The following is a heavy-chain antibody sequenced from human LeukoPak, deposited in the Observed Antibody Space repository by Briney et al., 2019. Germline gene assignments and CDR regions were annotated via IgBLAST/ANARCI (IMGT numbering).Heavy chain of an antibody. CDR1: GFTFGSSS. D-gene: IGHD3-16*01. V-gene: IGHV3-7*01. Sequence: QPGGSLRLSCAASGFTFGSSSMSWVRPSPGQGLQWVANINHDGTETYYVDSVKGRFTISRDNAKSSLSLQMDSLRADDSALYYCATRKCLGCQLFYLDYWGQGSLVTVSS. J-gene: IGHJ4*02. CDR2: INHDGTET. CDR3: ATRKCLGCQLFYLDY.